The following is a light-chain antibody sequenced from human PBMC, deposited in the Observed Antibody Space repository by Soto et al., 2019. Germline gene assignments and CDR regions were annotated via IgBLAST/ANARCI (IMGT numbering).Light chain of an antibody. CDR1: QSVSSAY. Sequence: EIVLTQSPGTLSLSPGERATLSCGASQSVSSAYLVWYQQKPGQAPRLLIYGASSRATGIPDRFSGSGSGTDFTLTISRLGPEDFAVYYCQQYGSSPWTFGQSTKVDI. J-gene: IGKJ1*01. CDR3: QQYGSSPWT. V-gene: IGKV3-20*01. CDR2: GAS.